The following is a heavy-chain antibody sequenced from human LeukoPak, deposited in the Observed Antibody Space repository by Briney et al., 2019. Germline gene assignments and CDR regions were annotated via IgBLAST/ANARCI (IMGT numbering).Heavy chain of an antibody. CDR1: GFTFSSYG. D-gene: IGHD7-27*01. CDR3: ARGVNWGSGLFDY. CDR2: IWYDGSNK. J-gene: IGHJ4*02. Sequence: PGRSLRLSCAASGFTFSSYGMHWVRQAPGKGLEWVAVIWYDGSNKYYADSVKGRFTISRDNSKNTLYLQMNSLRAEDTAVYYCARGVNWGSGLFDYWGQGTLVTVSS. V-gene: IGHV3-33*01.